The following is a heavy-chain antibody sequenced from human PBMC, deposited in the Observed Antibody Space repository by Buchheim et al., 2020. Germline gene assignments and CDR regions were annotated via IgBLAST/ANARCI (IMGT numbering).Heavy chain of an antibody. V-gene: IGHV6-1*01. CDR1: GDTVSSNSAA. D-gene: IGHD1-7*01. CDR3: VRDRGPYNSNYPSYYYYGMDV. J-gene: IGHJ6*02. Sequence: QVQLQQSGPGLVKPSQTLSLTCAISGDTVSSNSAAWNWIRQSPSRGLEWLGRTYYRSKWYSDYATSVKGRITINPVTSRNPISLKLNSVTLEDTAVYYCVRDRGPYNSNYPSYYYYGMDVWGQGTT. CDR2: TYYRSKWYS.